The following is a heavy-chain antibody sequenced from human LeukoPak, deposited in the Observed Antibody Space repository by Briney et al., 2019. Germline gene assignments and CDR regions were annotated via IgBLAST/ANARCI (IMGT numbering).Heavy chain of an antibody. CDR2: INHSGST. CDR1: GGSFSGYY. Sequence: SETLSLTCAVYGGSFSGYYWSWIRQPPGKGLEWIGEINHSGSTNYNPSLESRVTISVDTSKNQFSLKLSSVTAADTAVYYCVLGYCSGGSCYGGLYFDYWGQGTLVTVSS. J-gene: IGHJ4*02. D-gene: IGHD2-15*01. V-gene: IGHV4-34*01. CDR3: VLGYCSGGSCYGGLYFDY.